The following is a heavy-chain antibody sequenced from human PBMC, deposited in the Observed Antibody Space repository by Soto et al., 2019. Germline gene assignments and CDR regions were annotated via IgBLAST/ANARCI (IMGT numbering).Heavy chain of an antibody. Sequence: GGSLRLSCAASGFTFSSYGMHWVRQAPGKGLEWVAVISYDGSNKYYADSVKGRFTISRDNSKNTLYLQMNSLRAEDTAVYYCAKELNPYYYYGMDVWGQGTTVTVSS. CDR1: GFTFSSYG. D-gene: IGHD3-16*01. CDR2: ISYDGSNK. CDR3: AKELNPYYYYGMDV. V-gene: IGHV3-30*18. J-gene: IGHJ6*02.